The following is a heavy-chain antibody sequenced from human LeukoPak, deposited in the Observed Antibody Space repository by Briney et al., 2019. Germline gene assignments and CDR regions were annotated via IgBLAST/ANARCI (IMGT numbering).Heavy chain of an antibody. Sequence: PSETLSLTCTVSGASISSNSYYWGWIRQPSGKGLEWIGSIYYSGSTYYNPSLKSRVTISVDTSKNQFSLKLSSVTAADTAVFYCAGYTDYVLFWGQGTLVTVSS. J-gene: IGHJ4*02. CDR3: AGYTDYVLF. CDR2: IYYSGST. V-gene: IGHV4-39*01. CDR1: GASISSNSYY. D-gene: IGHD4-17*01.